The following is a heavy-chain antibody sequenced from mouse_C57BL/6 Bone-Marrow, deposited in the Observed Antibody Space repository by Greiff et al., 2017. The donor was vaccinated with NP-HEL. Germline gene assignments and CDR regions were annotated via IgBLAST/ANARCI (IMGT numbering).Heavy chain of an antibody. CDR3: ASIYYDYAWFAY. V-gene: IGHV5-4*03. CDR1: GFTFSSYA. J-gene: IGHJ3*01. D-gene: IGHD2-4*01. CDR2: ISDGGSYT. Sequence: EVKLVESGGGLVKPGGSLKLSCAASGFTFSSYAMSWVRQTPEKRLEWVATISDGGSYTYYPDNVKGRFTISRDNAKNNLYLQMSHLKSEDTAMYYCASIYYDYAWFAYWGQGTLVTVSA.